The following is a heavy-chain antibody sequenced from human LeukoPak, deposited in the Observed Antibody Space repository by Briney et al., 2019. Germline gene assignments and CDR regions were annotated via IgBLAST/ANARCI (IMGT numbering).Heavy chain of an antibody. D-gene: IGHD3-16*02. Sequence: GGSLRLSCEASGFTFSDYDMSWIRQAPGKGLEWVLYISSSANTIYYADSVKGRFTISRDNAKNSLYLQMNSLRAEDTAVYYCARLSHDDFWGGYRYYYMDVWGKGTTVTISS. J-gene: IGHJ6*03. CDR3: ARLSHDDFWGGYRYYYMDV. V-gene: IGHV3-11*01. CDR1: GFTFSDYD. CDR2: ISSSANTI.